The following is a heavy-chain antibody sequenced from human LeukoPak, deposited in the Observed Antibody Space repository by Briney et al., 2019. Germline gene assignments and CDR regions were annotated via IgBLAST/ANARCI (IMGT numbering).Heavy chain of an antibody. CDR3: ARELGWQQLSPPRFDP. CDR2: INHSGST. D-gene: IGHD6-13*01. Sequence: SETLSLTCAVYGGSFSGYYWSWIRQPPGKGLEWIGEINHSGSTNYNPSLKSRVTISVDTSKNQFSLKLSSVTAADTAVYYCARELGWQQLSPPRFDPWGQGTLVTVSS. J-gene: IGHJ5*02. V-gene: IGHV4-34*01. CDR1: GGSFSGYY.